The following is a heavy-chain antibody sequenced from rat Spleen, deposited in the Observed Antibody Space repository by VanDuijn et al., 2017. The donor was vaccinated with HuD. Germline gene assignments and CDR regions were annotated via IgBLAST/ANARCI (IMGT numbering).Heavy chain of an antibody. CDR2: ISTGGGNT. D-gene: IGHD1-2*01. CDR1: GFTFSNYY. Sequence: EVQLVESGGGLVQPGRSMKLSCAASGFTFSNYYMAWVRQAPTKGLEWVASISTGGGNTYYRDSVKGRFTISRDNAKSTLYLQMDSLRSEDTATFYCTTDRDYYSGYIPRFAYWGQGTLVTGSS. V-gene: IGHV5-25*01. CDR3: TTDRDYYSGYIPRFAY. J-gene: IGHJ3*01.